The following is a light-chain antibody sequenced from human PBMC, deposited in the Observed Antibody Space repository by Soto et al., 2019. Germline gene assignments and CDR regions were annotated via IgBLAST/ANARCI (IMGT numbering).Light chain of an antibody. J-gene: IGKJ2*01. CDR2: DAS. V-gene: IGKV1-39*01. CDR3: QQSDSTPYT. CDR1: QTISTY. Sequence: DIQMTQSPSSLSASVGDRVTITCRASQTISTYLNCYQQNPGKAPRLLLYDASSLLSGVPSRFSGSGSGTDFTLPIASLQPEDFSTYCCQQSDSTPYTFGQATKLQI.